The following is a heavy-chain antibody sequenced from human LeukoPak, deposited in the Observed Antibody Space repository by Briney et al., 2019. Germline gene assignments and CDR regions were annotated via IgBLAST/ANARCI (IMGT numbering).Heavy chain of an antibody. V-gene: IGHV3-53*01. J-gene: IGHJ6*02. Sequence: GGSLRLSSQPSEFTVISNYMSWFRQPPGKGRDGVSIVYKDGSTNYPDSAKGRFTMSRDNSKNTLYLQMNSLRAEDTAVYYCAGERVYHGSGGGLSEALLWYYYGMDVWGQGTTVTVSS. CDR1: EFTVISNY. D-gene: IGHD3-10*01. CDR2: VYKDGST. CDR3: AGERVYHGSGGGLSEALLWYYYGMDV.